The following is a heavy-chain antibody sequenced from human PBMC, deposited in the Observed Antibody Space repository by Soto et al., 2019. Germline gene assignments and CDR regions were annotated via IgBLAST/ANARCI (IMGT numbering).Heavy chain of an antibody. D-gene: IGHD1-20*01. CDR3: ARASGIRGPSGDLDY. CDR1: GYTFLSHV. CDR2: VTGGNGDT. J-gene: IGHJ4*02. V-gene: IGHV1-3*01. Sequence: QVQLVQSGAEVKEPGASVKVSCRASGYTFLSHVMHWVRQAPGQRLEWMGWVTGGNGDTKYSQNFQGTVAITRVTSASTAYMELSRLTSADTAVYYCARASGIRGPSGDLDYWGQGTLVTVSS.